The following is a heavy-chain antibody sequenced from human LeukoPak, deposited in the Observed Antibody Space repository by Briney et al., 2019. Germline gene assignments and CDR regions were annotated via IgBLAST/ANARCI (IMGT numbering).Heavy chain of an antibody. Sequence: PSETLSLTCTVSGGSIGSYYWSWVRQPPGKGLEWIGYIYYSGSTNYNPSLKSRVTISVDTSKNQFSLKLSSVTAADTAVYYCASSGLSSPPGYWGQGTLVTVSS. CDR2: IYYSGST. J-gene: IGHJ4*02. CDR1: GGSIGSYY. D-gene: IGHD6-13*01. CDR3: ASSGLSSPPGY. V-gene: IGHV4-59*01.